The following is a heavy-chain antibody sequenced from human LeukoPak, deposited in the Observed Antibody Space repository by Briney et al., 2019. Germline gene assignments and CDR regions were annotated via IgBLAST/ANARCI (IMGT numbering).Heavy chain of an antibody. V-gene: IGHV4-34*01. J-gene: IGHJ6*02. Sequence: SETLSLTCTVYGGSFNGYSWSWIRQPPGKGLEWIGEINHSGSTNYNPSLKSRVTISVDKSKNQFSLKLSSVTAADTAVYYCARARGDYEPLYYYYGMDVWGQGTTVTVSS. CDR1: GGSFNGYS. CDR3: ARARGDYEPLYYYYGMDV. D-gene: IGHD4-17*01. CDR2: INHSGST.